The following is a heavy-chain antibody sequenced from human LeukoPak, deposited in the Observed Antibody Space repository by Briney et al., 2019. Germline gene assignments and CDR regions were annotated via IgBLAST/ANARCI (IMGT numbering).Heavy chain of an antibody. Sequence: HGESLKISCKGSGYSFTIYWIGWVRQMPGKGLEWMGIIYPGDSDTRYSPSFQGQVTISADKSISTAYLQWSSLKASDTAMYYCARRTGTVSSNWFDPRGQGTLVTVSS. CDR2: IYPGDSDT. J-gene: IGHJ5*02. CDR1: GYSFTIYW. V-gene: IGHV5-51*01. D-gene: IGHD1-7*01. CDR3: ARRTGTVSSNWFDP.